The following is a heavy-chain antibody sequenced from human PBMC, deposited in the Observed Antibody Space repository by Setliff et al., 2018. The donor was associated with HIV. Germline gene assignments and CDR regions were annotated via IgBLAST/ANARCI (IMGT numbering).Heavy chain of an antibody. D-gene: IGHD3-3*02. CDR3: AKGDLRDGFTISGAFDI. V-gene: IGHV4-30-4*08. J-gene: IGHJ3*02. Sequence: SETLSLTCTVSGGSISSGDYYWSWIRQPPGKGLEWIGYIYHTGITNYNPSLNSPPTLSVHTSKNQFSLRLNSVTAADTAVYYCAKGDLRDGFTISGAFDIWGQGAMVTVSS. CDR1: GGSISSGDYY. CDR2: IYHTGIT.